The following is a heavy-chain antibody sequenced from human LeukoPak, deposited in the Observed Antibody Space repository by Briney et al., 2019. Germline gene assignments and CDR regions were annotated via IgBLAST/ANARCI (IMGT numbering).Heavy chain of an antibody. CDR3: ARASTVTMSIDL. D-gene: IGHD4-17*01. CDR1: GFTFSDFY. CDR2: ISSRGSNK. V-gene: IGHV3-11*04. Sequence: GSLRLSCAASGFTFSDFYMSWIRQAPGKGLEWVSYISSRGSNKFYPPSVKGRFTVSRDNDKNSLNLQMISLTAEDTAIYFCARASTVTMSIDLWGQGTPVTVSS. J-gene: IGHJ5*02.